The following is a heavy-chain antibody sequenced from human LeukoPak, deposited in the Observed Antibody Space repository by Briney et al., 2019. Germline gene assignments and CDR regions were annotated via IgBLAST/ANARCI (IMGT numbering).Heavy chain of an antibody. CDR3: ARERYYDSSGFSSYYYGMDV. V-gene: IGHV4-30-4*01. Sequence: SETLSLTCTVSSGSISSGDYYWSWIRQPPGKGLEWIGYIYYSGSTYYNPSLKSRVTISVDTSKNQFSLKLSSVTAADTAVYYCARERYYDSSGFSSYYYGMDVWGQGTTVTVSS. D-gene: IGHD3-22*01. CDR2: IYYSGST. CDR1: SGSISSGDYY. J-gene: IGHJ6*02.